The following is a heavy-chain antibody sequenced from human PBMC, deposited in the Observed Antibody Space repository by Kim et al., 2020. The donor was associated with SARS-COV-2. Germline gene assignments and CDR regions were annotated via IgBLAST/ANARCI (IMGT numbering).Heavy chain of an antibody. Sequence: GGSLRLSCAASGFTFDDYAMHWVRQAPGKGLEWVSLISGDGGSTYYADSVKGRFTISRDNSKSSLYLQMNSLRTEDTALYYCGKDRGYGSGGSPDYWGQGILVTVSS. D-gene: IGHD3-10*01. CDR1: GFTFDDYA. CDR2: ISGDGGST. V-gene: IGHV3-43*02. J-gene: IGHJ4*02. CDR3: GKDRGYGSGGSPDY.